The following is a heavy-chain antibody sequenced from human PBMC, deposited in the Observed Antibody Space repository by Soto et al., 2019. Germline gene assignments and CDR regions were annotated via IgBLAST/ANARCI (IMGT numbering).Heavy chain of an antibody. Sequence: QVQLVQSGPEVKKPGASVKVSCTPSGYTFTNYGVNWVRQAPGQGLEWMGWISADSGDTEYAQKFQGRVTMTTDTSTRTAYMELRSLRFDDSAVYYCARGGWYSSSSDLTYWGQGTLVTVSS. J-gene: IGHJ4*02. D-gene: IGHD6-6*01. V-gene: IGHV1-18*04. CDR1: GYTFTNYG. CDR2: ISADSGDT. CDR3: ARGGWYSSSSDLTY.